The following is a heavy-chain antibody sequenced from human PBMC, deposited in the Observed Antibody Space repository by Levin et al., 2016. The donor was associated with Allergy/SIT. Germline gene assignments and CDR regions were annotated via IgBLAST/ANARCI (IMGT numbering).Heavy chain of an antibody. CDR2: INPSGGST. J-gene: IGHJ5*02. V-gene: IGHV1-46*01. CDR1: GYTFTSYY. CDR3: ARGGLKEQRYNWFDP. Sequence: ASVKVSCKASGYTFTSYYMHWVRQAPGQGLEWMGIINPSGGSTSYAQKFQGRVTMTRDTSTSTVYMELSSLRSEDTAVYYCARGGLKEQRYNWFDPWGQGTLVTVSS. D-gene: IGHD6-25*01.